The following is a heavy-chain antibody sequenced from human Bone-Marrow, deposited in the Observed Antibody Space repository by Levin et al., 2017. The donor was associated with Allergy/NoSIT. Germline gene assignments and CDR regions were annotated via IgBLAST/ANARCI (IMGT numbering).Heavy chain of an antibody. CDR1: GFIFSSYS. J-gene: IGHJ4*02. CDR2: ISYAESNK. V-gene: IGHV3-30-3*01. CDR3: ARARAYGDNIFDY. D-gene: IGHD4-17*01. Sequence: GGSLRLSCAASGFIFSSYSMRWVRQAPGKGLEWVAVISYAESNKYYGDSVKGRFTIARDNSKNTLYLQLSSLRVEDTAVYYCARARAYGDNIFDYWGQGTLVTVSS.